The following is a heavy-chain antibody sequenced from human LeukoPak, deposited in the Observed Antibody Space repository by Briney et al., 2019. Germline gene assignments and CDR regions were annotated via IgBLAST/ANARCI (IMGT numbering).Heavy chain of an antibody. Sequence: ASVKVSCKASGYTFTGYYMHWVRQAPGQGLEWMGWINPSSGGTNYAQKFQGRVTMTRDTSISTAYMELSRLRSDDTAVYYCARDQGSAMVPLDIWGQGTMVTVSS. J-gene: IGHJ3*02. D-gene: IGHD3-10*01. CDR1: GYTFTGYY. CDR2: INPSSGGT. V-gene: IGHV1-2*02. CDR3: ARDQGSAMVPLDI.